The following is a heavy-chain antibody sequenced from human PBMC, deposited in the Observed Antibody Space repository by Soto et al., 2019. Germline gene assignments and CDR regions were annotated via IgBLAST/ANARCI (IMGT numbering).Heavy chain of an antibody. CDR2: ISSSSSTI. CDR3: ARHPERIAQIGWFDP. Sequence: EVQLVESGGGLVQPGGSLRLSCAASGFTFSSYSMNWVRQAPGKGLEWVSYISSSSSTIYYADSVKGRFTISRDNDKNSLYLQMSSLRAEDTAVYYCARHPERIAQIGWFDPWGQGTLVTVSS. CDR1: GFTFSSYS. J-gene: IGHJ5*02. V-gene: IGHV3-48*01. D-gene: IGHD6-13*01.